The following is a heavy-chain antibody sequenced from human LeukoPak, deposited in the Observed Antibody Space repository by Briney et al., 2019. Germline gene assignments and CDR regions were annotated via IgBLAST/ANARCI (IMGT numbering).Heavy chain of an antibody. CDR2: IYTSGST. CDR1: GDSISSYY. J-gene: IGHJ4*02. D-gene: IGHD3-22*01. CDR3: ARLNYYDSSGYSSDY. Sequence: PSQTLSLTCADTGDSISSYYWRWIRQPAGKGLEWIGRIYTSGSTNYNPSLKSRVTMSVDTSKNQFSLKLSSVTAADTAVYYCARLNYYDSSGYSSDYWGQGTLVTASS. V-gene: IGHV4-4*07.